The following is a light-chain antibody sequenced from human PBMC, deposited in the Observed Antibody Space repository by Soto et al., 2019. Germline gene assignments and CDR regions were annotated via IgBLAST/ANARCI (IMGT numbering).Light chain of an antibody. CDR2: GAS. Sequence: EIVLTQSPGTLSLSAGEGASLSCRASQAISGNYLAWYQHKPGQAPRLLMYGASSRATGIPDRFSGSGSGTDFTLTISRLEPEDFAVYYCQQYGSSPPITFGQGTRLEIK. V-gene: IGKV3-20*01. CDR3: QQYGSSPPIT. CDR1: QAISGNY. J-gene: IGKJ5*01.